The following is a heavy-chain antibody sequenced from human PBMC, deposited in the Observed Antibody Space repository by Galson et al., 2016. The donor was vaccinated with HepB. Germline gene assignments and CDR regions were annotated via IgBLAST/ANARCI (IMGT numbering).Heavy chain of an antibody. CDR3: AKVKTGGDYDFWGLDD. V-gene: IGHV3-23*01. CDR1: GFTFSSYA. CDR2: ISGSGGST. J-gene: IGHJ4*02. D-gene: IGHD3-3*01. Sequence: SLRLSCAASGFTFSSYAMSWVRQAPGKGLEWVSAISGSGGSTYYADSVKGRFTISRDNSKNTLYLQMNSLRAEDTAVYYCAKVKTGGDYDFWGLDDWGQGTRVTVAS.